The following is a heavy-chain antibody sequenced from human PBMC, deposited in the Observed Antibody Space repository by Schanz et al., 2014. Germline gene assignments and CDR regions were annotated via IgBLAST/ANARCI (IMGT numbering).Heavy chain of an antibody. V-gene: IGHV3-23*01. CDR1: GFIFCSSV. CDR3: ARGGFFDSTSFDS. J-gene: IGHJ4*02. Sequence: EVQLLESGGGLIQPGGSLRLSCAASGFIFCSSVMAWVRQAPGKGLEWVSGITGASDHIDYAESVKGRFTISRDNSKNTLYLQMDSLRAEDTAVYYCARGGFFDSTSFDSWGQGTLXTVSS. D-gene: IGHD2-2*01. CDR2: ITGASDHI.